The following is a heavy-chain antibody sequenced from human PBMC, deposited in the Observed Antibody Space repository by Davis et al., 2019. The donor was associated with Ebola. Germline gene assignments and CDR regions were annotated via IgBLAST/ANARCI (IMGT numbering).Heavy chain of an antibody. CDR2: INPNSGGT. V-gene: IGHV1-18*01. CDR1: GGTFSSYA. Sequence: ASVKVSCKASGGTFSSYAISWVRQAPGQGLEWMGWINPNSGGTNYAQKLQGRVTMTTDTSTSTAYMELRSLRSDDTAVYYCAREPSSSSPEGGYYYMDVWGKGTTVTVSS. D-gene: IGHD6-6*01. CDR3: AREPSSSSPEGGYYYMDV. J-gene: IGHJ6*03.